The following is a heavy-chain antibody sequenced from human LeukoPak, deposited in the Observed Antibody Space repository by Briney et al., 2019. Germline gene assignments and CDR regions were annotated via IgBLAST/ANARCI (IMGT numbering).Heavy chain of an antibody. J-gene: IGHJ4*02. V-gene: IGHV3-7*01. CDR3: ARENAAVPGGDC. Sequence: GGSLRLSCAASGFKISPYWMSWVRQAPGKGLEWVANIKQDGSEKYYVDSVKGRFAISRDDAKNSVYLQMNGLRAEDTAVYYCARENAAVPGGDCWGQGTLVTVSS. CDR2: IKQDGSEK. D-gene: IGHD6-13*01. CDR1: GFKISPYW.